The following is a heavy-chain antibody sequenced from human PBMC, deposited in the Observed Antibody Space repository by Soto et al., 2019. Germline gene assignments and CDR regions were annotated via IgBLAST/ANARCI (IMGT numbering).Heavy chain of an antibody. CDR1: GGTFSSYS. CDR3: ARDGGRHSGGIDY. D-gene: IGHD1-26*01. J-gene: IGHJ4*02. Sequence: QVQLVQSGAEVKKPGSSVKVSCKASGGTFSSYSINWVRQAPGQGLEWMGEIIPIFGTANYAQKFQGRVTSTADESTSTAYMELSSLRSEDTAVYYCARDGGRHSGGIDYWGQGNLVTVSS. V-gene: IGHV1-69*01. CDR2: IIPIFGTA.